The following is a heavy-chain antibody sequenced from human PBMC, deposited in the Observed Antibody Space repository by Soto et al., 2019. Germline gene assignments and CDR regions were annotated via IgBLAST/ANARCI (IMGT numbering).Heavy chain of an antibody. CDR2: IIPIFGTA. V-gene: IGHV1-69*06. J-gene: IGHJ6*02. D-gene: IGHD5-12*01. Sequence: SVKVSCKASGGTFSRYSISWVRQAPGQGLEWMGGIIPIFGTANYAQKFQGRVTITADKSTSTAYMELSSLRSEDTAVYYCARGETNSGYEYWYGMDVWGQGTTVTVSS. CDR1: GGTFSRYS. CDR3: ARGETNSGYEYWYGMDV.